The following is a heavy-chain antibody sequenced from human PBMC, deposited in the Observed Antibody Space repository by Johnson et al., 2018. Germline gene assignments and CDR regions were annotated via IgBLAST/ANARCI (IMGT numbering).Heavy chain of an antibody. D-gene: IGHD3-10*01. J-gene: IGHJ1*01. CDR2: TRDKSNSYTT. V-gene: IGHV3-72*01. CDR3: VSASGITYPYFQH. Sequence: EVQLVESGGGLVQPGGSLRLSCAASGFTFSDPYMDWVRQAPGKGLEWVARTRDKSNSYTTEYAASVKCRFTISRDDSKNSLYLQMNSLKTEDTAVYYCVSASGITYPYFQHWGQGTLVTVS. CDR1: GFTFSDPY.